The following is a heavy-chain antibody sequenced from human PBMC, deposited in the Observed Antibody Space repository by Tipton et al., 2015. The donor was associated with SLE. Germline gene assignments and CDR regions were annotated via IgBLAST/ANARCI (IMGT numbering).Heavy chain of an antibody. CDR1: GGSISSSSYY. Sequence: LRLSCTVSGGSISSSSYYWGWIRQPPGKGLEWIGSIYYSRSTYYNPSLKSRVTISVDTSKNQFSLKLSSVTAADTAVYYCAREADDSSGYYGRWGQGTLVTVSS. CDR3: AREADDSSGYYGR. J-gene: IGHJ4*02. D-gene: IGHD3-22*01. CDR2: IYYSRST. V-gene: IGHV4-39*07.